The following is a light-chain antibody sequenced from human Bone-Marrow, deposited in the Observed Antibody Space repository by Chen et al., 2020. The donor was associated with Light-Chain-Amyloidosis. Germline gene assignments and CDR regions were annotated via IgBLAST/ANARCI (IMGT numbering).Light chain of an antibody. CDR1: DLPTKY. Sequence: SYELTPPPSVSVSPAPTPRITCSGDDLPTKYAYWYQQKPGQAPVLVIHRDTERPSGISERFSGSSSGTTATLTISGVQAEDEADYHCQSADSSGTYEVIFGGGTKLTVL. V-gene: IGLV3-25*03. CDR2: RDT. CDR3: QSADSSGTYEVI. J-gene: IGLJ2*01.